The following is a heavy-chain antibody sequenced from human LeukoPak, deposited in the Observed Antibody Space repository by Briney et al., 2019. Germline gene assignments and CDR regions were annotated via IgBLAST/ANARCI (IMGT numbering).Heavy chain of an antibody. Sequence: GGSLRLSCAASGFTFSSYEMNWVRPAPGKGLEWVSYISSSGSTIYYADSVKGRFTISRDNAKNSLYLQMNSLRAKDTAVYYCAELGITMIGGVWGKGTTVTISS. V-gene: IGHV3-48*03. J-gene: IGHJ6*04. CDR3: AELGITMIGGV. CDR2: ISSSGSTI. CDR1: GFTFSSYE. D-gene: IGHD3-10*02.